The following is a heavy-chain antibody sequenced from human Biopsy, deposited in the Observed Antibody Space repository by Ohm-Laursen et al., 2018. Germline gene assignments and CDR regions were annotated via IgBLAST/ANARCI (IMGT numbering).Heavy chain of an antibody. Sequence: SDTLSLTCAVSGGSISNYYWSWIRQPAGKGLEWIGRIYSSGSTNYNPSLESRVTMSVDMPKNQFSLKLSSVTAADTAIYYCARGMRSSGWPYFDSWGQGTLATVSS. CDR3: ARGMRSSGWPYFDS. V-gene: IGHV4-4*07. J-gene: IGHJ4*02. D-gene: IGHD6-19*01. CDR2: IYSSGST. CDR1: GGSISNYY.